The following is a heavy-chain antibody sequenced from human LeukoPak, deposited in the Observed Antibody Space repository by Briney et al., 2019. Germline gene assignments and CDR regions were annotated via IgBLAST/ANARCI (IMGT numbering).Heavy chain of an antibody. CDR2: IYYSGTT. Sequence: ASETLSLTCTVSGGSISNYYWSWVRQPPGKGLECMGYIYYSGTTNYNPSLKSRVTISVDTSKNQFSLKLSSVTAADTAVYYCAADGGYRNHFHHWGQGTLVTVSS. CDR3: AADGGYRNHFHH. CDR1: GGSISNYY. D-gene: IGHD6-13*01. J-gene: IGHJ1*01. V-gene: IGHV4-59*08.